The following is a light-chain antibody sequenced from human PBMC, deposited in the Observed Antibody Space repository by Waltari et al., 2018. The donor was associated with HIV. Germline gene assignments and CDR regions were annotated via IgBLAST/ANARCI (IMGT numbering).Light chain of an antibody. V-gene: IGLV1-51*01. CDR3: GTWDGSLNVWV. CDR2: YNT. Sequence: QSVLTQPPSVSAASGQKVTISCSGSSSNIGNNFVSWYQQLPGIAPKLLIYYNTKRPQGNPDRFAGSKSGTSATLAITGLQTGDEADYYCGTWDGSLNVWVFGGGTKVTV. J-gene: IGLJ3*02. CDR1: SSNIGNNF.